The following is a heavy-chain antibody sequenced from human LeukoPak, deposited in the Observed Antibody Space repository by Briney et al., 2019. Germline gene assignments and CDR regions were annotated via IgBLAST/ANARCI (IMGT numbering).Heavy chain of an antibody. CDR2: VSANGGTT. Sequence: QFGGSLRLSCAASGFTFSCCAMHWVRQAPGKGLEWVSAVSANGGTTHYADSVKGRFTTSRDNSKNTLYLQMNSLGAEDTAVYYCAKDQLTGGYNYGYGTFDMLGQGTMVTVSS. CDR1: GFTFSCCA. D-gene: IGHD5-18*01. CDR3: AKDQLTGGYNYGYGTFDM. J-gene: IGHJ3*02. V-gene: IGHV3-23*01.